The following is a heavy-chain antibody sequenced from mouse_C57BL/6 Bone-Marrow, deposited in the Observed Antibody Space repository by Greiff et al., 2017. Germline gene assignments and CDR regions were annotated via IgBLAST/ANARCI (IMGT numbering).Heavy chain of an antibody. Sequence: QVQLQQPGTELVKPGASVKLSCKASGYTFTSYWMHWVKQRPGQGLEWIGNINPSNGGTNYNEKFKSKATLTVDKSSSTAYMQLRSLTAEDAAVYDCARATGPWFAYWGQGTLVTVSA. CDR3: ARATGPWFAY. J-gene: IGHJ3*01. D-gene: IGHD4-1*01. V-gene: IGHV1-53*01. CDR1: GYTFTSYW. CDR2: INPSNGGT.